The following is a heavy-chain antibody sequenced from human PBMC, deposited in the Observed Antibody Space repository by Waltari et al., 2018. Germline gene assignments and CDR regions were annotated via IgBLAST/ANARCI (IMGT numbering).Heavy chain of an antibody. Sequence: QVQLQQWGAGLLQPSETLSLSCAVYGGAFSGYYWGWIRPPPGKGLEWIGEINHAGNTNYSPSLRGRVTLFVDTSKSQFSLKVHSVTAADTAVYYCARLEDCTGPGGNCYSGDSFAMDVWGQGTTVTVSS. CDR2: INHAGNT. V-gene: IGHV4-34*02. CDR3: ARLEDCTGPGGNCYSGDSFAMDV. J-gene: IGHJ6*02. CDR1: GGAFSGYY. D-gene: IGHD2-8*02.